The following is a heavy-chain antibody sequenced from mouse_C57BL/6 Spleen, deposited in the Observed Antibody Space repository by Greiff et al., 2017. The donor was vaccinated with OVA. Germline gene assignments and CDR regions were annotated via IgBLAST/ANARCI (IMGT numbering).Heavy chain of an antibody. CDR1: GYTFTSYW. Sequence: VQLQQPGAELVRPGSSVKLSCKASGYTFTSYWMDWVKQRPGQGLEWIGNIYPSDSETHYNQKFKDKATLTVDKSSSTAYMQLSSLTSEDSAVYYGAREGYDYYFDYWGQGTTLTVSS. CDR2: IYPSDSET. V-gene: IGHV1-61*01. J-gene: IGHJ2*01. D-gene: IGHD2-4*01. CDR3: AREGYDYYFDY.